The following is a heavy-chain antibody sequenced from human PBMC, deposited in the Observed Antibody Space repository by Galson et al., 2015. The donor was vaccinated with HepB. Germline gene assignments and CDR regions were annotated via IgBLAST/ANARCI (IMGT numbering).Heavy chain of an antibody. CDR1: GGTFSSYT. V-gene: IGHV1-69*02. CDR2: IIPILGIA. Sequence: SVKVSCKASGGTFSSYTTSWVRQAPGQGLEWMGRIIPILGIANYAQKFQGRVTITADKSTSTAYMELSSLRSEDTAVYYCARGAPVVVVAATPAWYFDLWGRGTLVTVSS. D-gene: IGHD2-15*01. J-gene: IGHJ2*01. CDR3: ARGAPVVVVAATPAWYFDL.